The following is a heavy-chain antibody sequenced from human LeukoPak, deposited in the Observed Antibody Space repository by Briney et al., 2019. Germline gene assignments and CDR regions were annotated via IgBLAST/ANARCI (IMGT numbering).Heavy chain of an antibody. CDR2: INPNSGGT. J-gene: IGHJ3*02. CDR1: GYTFTGYY. D-gene: IGHD1-26*01. Sequence: ASLKVSCKASGYTFTGYYMHWVRQPPEQGLEWMGWINPNSGGTNYAQKFQGRVTMTRDTSISTAYMELSRLRSDDTAVYYCAIIWWDDAFDIWGQGTMVTVSS. V-gene: IGHV1-2*02. CDR3: AIIWWDDAFDI.